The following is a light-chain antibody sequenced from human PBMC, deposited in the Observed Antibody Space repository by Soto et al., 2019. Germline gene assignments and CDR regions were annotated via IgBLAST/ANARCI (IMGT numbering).Light chain of an antibody. Sequence: DIQMTQSPSTLSASVGDRVTITCRASQSISSWLAWYQQKPGKAPKLLIYKASSLESGVPSRFSGSGSGTELTLTISSLQPDDFATYYCQHYNSYLYTFGQGTKLQIK. CDR3: QHYNSYLYT. V-gene: IGKV1-5*03. CDR1: QSISSW. J-gene: IGKJ2*01. CDR2: KAS.